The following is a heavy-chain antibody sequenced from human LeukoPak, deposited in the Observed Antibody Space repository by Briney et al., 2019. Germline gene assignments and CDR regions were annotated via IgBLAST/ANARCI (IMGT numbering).Heavy chain of an antibody. D-gene: IGHD2-15*01. CDR2: IYPGDSDT. Sequence: KGGESLKISCKGSEYSFTNYWIGWVRQMPGKGLGWMWIIYPGDSDTRYSPSLQDQLNISADKSISTPYLQWSSMKASHTAMYYCERAGGVVASFDIWGQGTMITVSS. J-gene: IGHJ3*02. CDR3: ERAGGVVASFDI. CDR1: EYSFTNYW. V-gene: IGHV5-51*01.